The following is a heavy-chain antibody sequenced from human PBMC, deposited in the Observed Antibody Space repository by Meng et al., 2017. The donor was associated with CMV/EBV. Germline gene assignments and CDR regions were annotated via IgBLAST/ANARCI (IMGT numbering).Heavy chain of an antibody. CDR1: GFTFSTYA. Sequence: SLKISCAASGFTFSTYAMSWVRQAPGKGLEWVSGISWNSGSIGYADSVKGRFTISRDNAKNSLYLQMNSLRAEDTALYYCAKDHDFWSGYSYYFDYWGQGTLVTVSS. CDR3: AKDHDFWSGYSYYFDY. CDR2: ISWNSGSI. J-gene: IGHJ4*02. V-gene: IGHV3-9*01. D-gene: IGHD3-3*01.